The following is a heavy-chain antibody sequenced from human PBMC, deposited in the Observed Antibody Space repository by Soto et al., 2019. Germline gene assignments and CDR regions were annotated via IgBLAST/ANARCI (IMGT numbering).Heavy chain of an antibody. CDR1: GYTFTSYY. CDR3: ARPLAYCGGDCFTEPVDY. CDR2: INPNSGDT. Sequence: QAQLVQSGAEMKRPGASVKVSCEASGYTFTSYYLHWVRQAPGQGLEWMGWINPNSGDTKYAQKFRGRVTMTRDTSITTADVEVQMLTADDTAVYYCARPLAYCGGDCFTEPVDYWGQGTLVTVSS. J-gene: IGHJ4*02. V-gene: IGHV1-2*02. D-gene: IGHD2-21*02.